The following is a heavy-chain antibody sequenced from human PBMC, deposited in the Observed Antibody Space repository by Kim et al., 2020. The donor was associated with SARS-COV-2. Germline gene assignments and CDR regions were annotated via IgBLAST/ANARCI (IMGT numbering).Heavy chain of an antibody. CDR3: AVGAFWSTDTFDI. V-gene: IGHV4-31*02. Sequence: NQSLKSRVIISIETSKNRFSLSLSSVTAADTAVYYCAVGAFWSTDTFDIWGQGTMVTVSS. D-gene: IGHD3-10*01. J-gene: IGHJ3*02.